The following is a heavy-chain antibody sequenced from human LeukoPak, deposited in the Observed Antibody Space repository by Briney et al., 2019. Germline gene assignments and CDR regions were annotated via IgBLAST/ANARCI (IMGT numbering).Heavy chain of an antibody. CDR2: IKQDGSEK. V-gene: IGHV3-7*01. J-gene: IGHJ4*02. Sequence: PGGSLRLSCAASGFTFSNYAMSWVRQAPGKGLEWVAKIKQDGSEKYYVDSVKGRFTISRDNAKNSLFLQMDSLRVEDTAVYFCARDDPYFFDYWGQGTLVTVSS. CDR1: GFTFSNYA. CDR3: ARDDPYFFDY.